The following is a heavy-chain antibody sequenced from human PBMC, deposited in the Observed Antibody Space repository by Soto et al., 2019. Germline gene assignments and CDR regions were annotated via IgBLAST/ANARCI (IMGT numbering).Heavy chain of an antibody. V-gene: IGHV1-18*01. CDR2: ISAYNGNT. J-gene: IGHJ4*02. Sequence: QVQLVQSGAEVKKPGASVKVSCKASGYTFSSYGISWVRQAPGQGLEWMGWISAYNGNTNYAQKLQGRVTMTTDTSQRTAYMEVRRLRSDDTAVYYCARSIAAAVDLDYWGQGTLVTVSS. D-gene: IGHD6-13*01. CDR3: ARSIAAAVDLDY. CDR1: GYTFSSYG.